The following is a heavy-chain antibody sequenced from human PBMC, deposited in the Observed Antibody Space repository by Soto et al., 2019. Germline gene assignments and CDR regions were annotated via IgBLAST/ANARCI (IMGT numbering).Heavy chain of an antibody. J-gene: IGHJ4*02. V-gene: IGHV4-31*03. CDR3: ERHGNGWFQDY. CDR1: GGSISSGGYY. Sequence: PSETLSLTCTVSGGSISSGGYYWSWIRQHPGKGLEWIGYIYYSWSTYYNPSLKSRVTISVDTSKNQFSLKLSSVTAADTAVYYGERHGNGWFQDYWGQGTLVTVSS. CDR2: IYYSWST. D-gene: IGHD6-19*01.